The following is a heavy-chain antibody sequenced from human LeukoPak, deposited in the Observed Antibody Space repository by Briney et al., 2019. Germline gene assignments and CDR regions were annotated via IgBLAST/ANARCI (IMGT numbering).Heavy chain of an antibody. V-gene: IGHV3-11*01. Sequence: GRSLRLSCAVSGFTFSDYNMYWIRQAPGKGLEWVSYITGSGITTHYADSVKGRFTIDRDNAKNSLYLQMNSLRAEDTAVYYGAREGRPGAFDPWGQGTLVTVSS. CDR2: ITGSGITT. CDR1: GFTFSDYN. J-gene: IGHJ5*02. D-gene: IGHD3-10*01. CDR3: AREGRPGAFDP.